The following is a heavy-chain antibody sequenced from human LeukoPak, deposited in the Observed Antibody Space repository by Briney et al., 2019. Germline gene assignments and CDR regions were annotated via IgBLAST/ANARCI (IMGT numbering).Heavy chain of an antibody. J-gene: IGHJ4*02. CDR1: GFTFSSYA. Sequence: SGGALRLSCAASGFTFSSYAMSWVRQAPGKGLEWVSAISGSGGSTYYADSVKGRFTISRDNSKNTLYLQMNSLRAEDTAVYYCAKGINYDFWSGYYSDYWGQGTLVTVSS. CDR3: AKGINYDFWSGYYSDY. D-gene: IGHD3-3*01. CDR2: ISGSGGST. V-gene: IGHV3-23*01.